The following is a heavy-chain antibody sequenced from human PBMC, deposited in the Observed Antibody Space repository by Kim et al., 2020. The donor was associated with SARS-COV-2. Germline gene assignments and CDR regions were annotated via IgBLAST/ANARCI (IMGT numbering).Heavy chain of an antibody. J-gene: IGHJ5*02. V-gene: IGHV3-23*01. CDR3: AKGWKGFDP. D-gene: IGHD1-1*01. CDR2: ST. Sequence: STYYAASVKGRFTISRDNSKNTLYLQMNSLRAEDTAVYYCAKGWKGFDPWGQGTLVTVSS.